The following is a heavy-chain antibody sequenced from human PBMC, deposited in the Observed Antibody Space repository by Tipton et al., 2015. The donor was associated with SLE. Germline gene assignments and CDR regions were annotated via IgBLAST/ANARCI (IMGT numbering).Heavy chain of an antibody. CDR2: INPSGST. D-gene: IGHD3-3*01. V-gene: IGHV4-34*01. CDR1: GGSFSNYY. Sequence: LRLSCAVYGGSFSNYYWSWIRQPPGKGLEWIGEINPSGSTNCNQALKSRVTISVDTSKNQFSLKLSSVTAADTAVYYCAMTRVIRYDFWSGGDYDYYMDDCGKGTTVTVSS. CDR3: AMTRVIRYDFWSGGDYDYYMDD. J-gene: IGHJ6*03.